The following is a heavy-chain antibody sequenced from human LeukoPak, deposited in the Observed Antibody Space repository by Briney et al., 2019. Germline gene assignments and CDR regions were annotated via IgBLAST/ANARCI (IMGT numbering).Heavy chain of an antibody. Sequence: GRSLRLSCAAFGFTFSSYGMHWVRQAPGKGLEWVAVIWYDGSNKYYADSVKGRFTISRDNSKNTLYLQMNSLRAEDTAVYYCAKEGLRAVFYLDVWGKGTTVTVSS. CDR3: AKEGLRAVFYLDV. CDR2: IWYDGSNK. V-gene: IGHV3-33*06. CDR1: GFTFSSYG. J-gene: IGHJ6*04. D-gene: IGHD3-16*02.